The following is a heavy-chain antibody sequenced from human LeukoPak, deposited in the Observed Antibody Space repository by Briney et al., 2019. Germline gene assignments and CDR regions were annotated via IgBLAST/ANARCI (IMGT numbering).Heavy chain of an antibody. Sequence: ASVTVSCKASGYTFTNYYMHWVRQAPGQGREWMGIINPSGDSAIYAHNFQGRATMTRDTSTTTVYMELSSLRSEDTAVYYCARAQSYYDYWGQGTLVTVSS. CDR2: INPSGDSA. J-gene: IGHJ4*02. V-gene: IGHV1-46*01. CDR1: GYTFTNYY. D-gene: IGHD1-26*01. CDR3: ARAQSYYDY.